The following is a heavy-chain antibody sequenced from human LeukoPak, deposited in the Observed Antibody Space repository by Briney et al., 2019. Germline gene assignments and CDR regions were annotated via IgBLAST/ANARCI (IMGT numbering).Heavy chain of an antibody. V-gene: IGHV3-30*18. CDR1: GFTSSSYG. D-gene: IGHD4-23*01. CDR3: AKVITVVAPDY. Sequence: GRSLRLSCAASGFTSSSYGMHWVRQAPGKGLEWVADISYDGSNKYYADSVKGRFTISRDNSKNTLYLQMNSLRAEDTAVYYCAKVITVVAPDYWGQGTLVTVSS. CDR2: ISYDGSNK. J-gene: IGHJ4*02.